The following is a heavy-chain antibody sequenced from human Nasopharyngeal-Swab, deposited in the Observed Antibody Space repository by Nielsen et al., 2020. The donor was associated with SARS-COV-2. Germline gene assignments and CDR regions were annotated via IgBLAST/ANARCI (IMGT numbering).Heavy chain of an antibody. CDR2: ALHDGRT. V-gene: IGHV4-4*02. D-gene: IGHD1-26*01. J-gene: IGHJ5*02. CDR3: AKEGSGSPALP. Sequence: WIRQPPGKGLEWIGEALHDGRTSYHSTLESRVTISIDTSRNQFSLRLTSVTAADTAVYYCAKEGSGSPALPWGQGILVTVSS.